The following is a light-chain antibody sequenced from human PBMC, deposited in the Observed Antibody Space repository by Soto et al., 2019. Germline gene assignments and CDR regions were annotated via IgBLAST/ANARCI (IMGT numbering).Light chain of an antibody. V-gene: IGLV2-14*01. CDR1: SSDVGFYNY. CDR3: SSFTNNDTLV. CDR2: EVR. J-gene: IGLJ1*01. Sequence: QSALTQPASVSGSPGQSITISCTGTSSDVGFYNYVSWYQQNPGKAPKLMIYEVRNRPSGVSNRFSGSKSGNTASLTISGLQAEDEADYYCSSFTNNDTLVFGTGTKLTVL.